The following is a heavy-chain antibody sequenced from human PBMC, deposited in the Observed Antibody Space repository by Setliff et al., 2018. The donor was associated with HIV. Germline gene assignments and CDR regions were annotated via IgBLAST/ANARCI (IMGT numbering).Heavy chain of an antibody. CDR2: IWYDGSNK. J-gene: IGHJ4*02. CDR3: AKDHYGGKGPLGY. Sequence: GESLKISCAASGFTFSNYGMHWVRQAPGKGLEWVAVIWYDGSNKNYVESVKGRFTISRDNSKKRLYLQMNNLTVEDTAVYYCAKDHYGGKGPLGYWGQGTLVTVSS. V-gene: IGHV3-33*06. D-gene: IGHD2-15*01. CDR1: GFTFSNYG.